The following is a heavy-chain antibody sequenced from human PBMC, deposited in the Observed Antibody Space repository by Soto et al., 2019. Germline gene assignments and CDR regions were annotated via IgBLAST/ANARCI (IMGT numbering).Heavy chain of an antibody. Sequence: LSLTCTVSGGSISSGGYYWSWIRQHPGKGLEWIGYIYYSGSTYYNPSLKSRVTISVDTSKNQFSLKLSSVTAADTAVYYCARDRRVGGAFDIWGQGXMVTV. CDR2: IYYSGST. CDR3: ARDRRVGGAFDI. CDR1: GGSISSGGYY. J-gene: IGHJ3*02. V-gene: IGHV4-31*03. D-gene: IGHD3-10*01.